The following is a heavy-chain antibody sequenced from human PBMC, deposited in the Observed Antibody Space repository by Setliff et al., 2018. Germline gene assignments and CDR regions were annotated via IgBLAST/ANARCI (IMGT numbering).Heavy chain of an antibody. CDR2: IYYSGST. J-gene: IGHJ4*02. CDR3: ARGRAGHSGH. Sequence: PSETLSLTCAVSGGSVTSHYWSWIRQPPGKGLEWIGYIYYSGSTYYNPSLKSRVTISVDTSKNQFSLKLSSVTAADTAVYYCARGRAGHSGHWGQGTLVTVSS. CDR1: GGSVTSHY. V-gene: IGHV4-59*02. D-gene: IGHD6-19*01.